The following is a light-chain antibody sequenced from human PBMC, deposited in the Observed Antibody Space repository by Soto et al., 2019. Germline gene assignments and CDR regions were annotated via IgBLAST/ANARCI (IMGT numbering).Light chain of an antibody. V-gene: IGKV1-9*01. CDR3: QQLKNYPIT. Sequence: IPWPQSPASQSASVGDRVAFTCRASEDISSYLAWYQQKPGTAPKLLIYAASALHSGVPSRFSGSGSGTDFTLTISSLQPEDFAIYFCQQLKNYPITVGQGTRLEIK. CDR2: AAS. CDR1: EDISSY. J-gene: IGKJ5*01.